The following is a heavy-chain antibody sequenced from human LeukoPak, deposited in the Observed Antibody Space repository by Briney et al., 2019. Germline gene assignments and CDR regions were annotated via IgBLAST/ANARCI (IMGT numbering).Heavy chain of an antibody. V-gene: IGHV3-21*01. J-gene: IGHJ3*02. D-gene: IGHD3-10*01. CDR3: ARARELLWFGELFPTLAAFDI. Sequence: GGSLRLSCAASGFTFSSYSMNWVRQAPGKGLEWVSSISSSSSYIYYADSVKGRFTISRDNAKNSLYLQMNSLRAEDTAVYYCARARELLWFGELFPTLAAFDIWGQGTMVTVSS. CDR2: ISSSSSYI. CDR1: GFTFSSYS.